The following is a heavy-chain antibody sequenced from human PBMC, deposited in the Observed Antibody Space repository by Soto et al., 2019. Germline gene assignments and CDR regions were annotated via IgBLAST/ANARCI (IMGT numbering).Heavy chain of an antibody. CDR3: AKEVHCGGGSCSWSEGFDY. D-gene: IGHD2-15*01. V-gene: IGHV3-30*18. J-gene: IGHJ4*02. CDR1: GFIFSSYG. CDR2: ISYEGSHT. Sequence: QVQLVESGGGVVQPGRSLRLSCAASGFIFSSYGMHWVRQAPGKGLEWVAVISYEGSHTYYADSVKGRFTITRDNSKKTLYLQMNSLRPEDTAVYYCAKEVHCGGGSCSWSEGFDYWGQGTLLTVS.